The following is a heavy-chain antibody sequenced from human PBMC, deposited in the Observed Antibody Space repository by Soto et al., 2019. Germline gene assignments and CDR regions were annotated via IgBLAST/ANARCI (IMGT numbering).Heavy chain of an antibody. CDR1: GFTFSSYG. J-gene: IGHJ6*02. V-gene: IGHV3-30*18. CDR3: ANDRAYCSSTSCYWTYYYGMDV. D-gene: IGHD2-2*01. Sequence: GGSLRLSCAASGFTFSSYGMHWVRQAPGKGLEWVAVISYDGSNKYYADSVKGRFTISRDNSKNTLYLQMNSLRAEDTAVYYCANDRAYCSSTSCYWTYYYGMDVWGQGTTVTVSS. CDR2: ISYDGSNK.